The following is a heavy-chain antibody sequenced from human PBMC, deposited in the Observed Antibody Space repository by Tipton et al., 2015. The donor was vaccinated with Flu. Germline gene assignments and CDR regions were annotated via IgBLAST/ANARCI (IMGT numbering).Heavy chain of an antibody. CDR1: GYTFGGYF. V-gene: IGHV1-2*06. J-gene: IGHJ4*02. D-gene: IGHD1-1*01. CDR2: INPHSGGT. CDR3: ARVGAWNDLEF. Sequence: QVQLVQSGPEVKKPGASVNVSCKTSGYTFGGYFLHWVRQAPGQGLEWMGRINPHSGGTNYAQKFQGRITITRDTSTATMYMELSSLRSDDTAVYYCARVGAWNDLEFWGQGTLVNVSS.